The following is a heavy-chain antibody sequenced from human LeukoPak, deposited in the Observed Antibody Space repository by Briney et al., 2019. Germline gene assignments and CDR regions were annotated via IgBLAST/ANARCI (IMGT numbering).Heavy chain of an antibody. CDR2: IYHSGST. J-gene: IGHJ4*02. D-gene: IGHD3-9*01. Sequence: SETLSLTCTVSGYSISSGYYWGWIRQPPGKGLEWIGSIYHSGSTYCNPSLKSRVTISVDTSKNQFSLKLSSVTAADTAVYYCARLSGDILTGYYLDYWGQGTLVTVSS. CDR1: GYSISSGYY. CDR3: ARLSGDILTGYYLDY. V-gene: IGHV4-38-2*02.